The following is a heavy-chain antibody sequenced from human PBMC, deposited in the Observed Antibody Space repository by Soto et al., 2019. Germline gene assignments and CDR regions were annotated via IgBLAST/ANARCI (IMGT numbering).Heavy chain of an antibody. J-gene: IGHJ4*02. V-gene: IGHV5-51*01. Sequence: GESLKISCKASGYSFTNYWVAWVRQLPGKGLEWMGSIYPDDSDTRYSPSFQGQVTISVDKSITTAYLQWISLKASDTAMFYCARPVVAAAIPTYFDSWGQGTLVTASS. D-gene: IGHD2-15*01. CDR1: GYSFTNYW. CDR3: ARPVVAAAIPTYFDS. CDR2: IYPDDSDT.